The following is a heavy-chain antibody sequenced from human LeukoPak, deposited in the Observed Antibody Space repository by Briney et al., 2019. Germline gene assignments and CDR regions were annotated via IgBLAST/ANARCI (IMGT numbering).Heavy chain of an antibody. CDR2: ISGGGDTT. D-gene: IGHD3-22*01. Sequence: GGSLRLSCAASGFTFSNFGMSWVRQASGRGLEWVSGISGGGDTTYYAESVKGRFTISRDNSKNTLFLQMNSLSAEDTAVYYCAKTNGYYDYWGQGTLVAVSS. CDR3: AKTNGYYDY. V-gene: IGHV3-23*01. CDR1: GFTFSNFG. J-gene: IGHJ4*02.